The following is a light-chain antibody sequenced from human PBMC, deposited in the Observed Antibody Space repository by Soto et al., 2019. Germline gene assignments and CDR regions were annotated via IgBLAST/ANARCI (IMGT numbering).Light chain of an antibody. CDR1: QTVYNN. Sequence: EIVMTQSPATLSASPGERATLSCKAGQTVYNNLAWYQQRPGQPPRLLIYDASTRATGISARFSGSGYGTEFTLTISSLQSEDFAVYFCQQCRNWPLTFGGGTKVEIK. J-gene: IGKJ4*01. V-gene: IGKV3-15*01. CDR2: DAS. CDR3: QQCRNWPLT.